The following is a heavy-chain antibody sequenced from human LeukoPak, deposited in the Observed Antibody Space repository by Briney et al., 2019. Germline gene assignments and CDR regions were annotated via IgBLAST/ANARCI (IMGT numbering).Heavy chain of an antibody. V-gene: IGHV3-21*01. CDR3: ASMTTVTTSRINYYYYYGMDV. CDR2: ISSSSSYI. CDR1: GFTFSSYS. J-gene: IGHJ6*02. D-gene: IGHD4-17*01. Sequence: GSLRLSCAASGFTFSSYSMNWVRQAPGKGLEWVSSISSSSSYIYYADSVKGRFTISRDNAKNSLYLQMNSLRAEDTAVYYCASMTTVTTSRINYYYYYGMDVWGQGTTVTVSS.